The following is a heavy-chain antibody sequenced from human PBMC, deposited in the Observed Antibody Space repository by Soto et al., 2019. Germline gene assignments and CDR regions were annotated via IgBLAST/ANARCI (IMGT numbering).Heavy chain of an antibody. D-gene: IGHD5-12*01. CDR2: INPNSGGT. Sequence: ASVKVSCKASGYTFTGYYMHWVRQAPGQGLEWMGWINPNSGGTNYAQKFQGRVTMTRDTSISTAYMELSRLRSDDTAVYYCARVRERWLRLAPFDYWGQGTLVTVSS. CDR1: GYTFTGYY. CDR3: ARVRERWLRLAPFDY. J-gene: IGHJ4*02. V-gene: IGHV1-2*02.